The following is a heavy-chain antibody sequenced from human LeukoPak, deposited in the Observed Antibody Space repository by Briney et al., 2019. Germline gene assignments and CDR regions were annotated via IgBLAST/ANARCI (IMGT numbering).Heavy chain of an antibody. CDR1: GYTFTSYA. CDR2: INAGNGNT. J-gene: IGHJ4*02. D-gene: IGHD3-10*01. Sequence: ASVKVSCKASGYTFTSYAMHWVRQAPGQRLEWMGWINAGNGNTKYSQKFQGRVTITRDTSASTAYMELSSLRSEDTAVYYCARGLVRGQEGVDYWGQGTLVTVSS. CDR3: ARGLVRGQEGVDY. V-gene: IGHV1-3*01.